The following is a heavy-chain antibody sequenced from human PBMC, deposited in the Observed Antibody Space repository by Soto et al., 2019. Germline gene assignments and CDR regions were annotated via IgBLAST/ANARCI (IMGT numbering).Heavy chain of an antibody. CDR1: GFTVSSNY. CDR2: IYSGGST. CDR3: AKLYGSGSYSEVGLYGMDV. V-gene: IGHV3-53*05. J-gene: IGHJ6*02. D-gene: IGHD3-10*01. Sequence: GGSLRLSCAASGFTVSSNYMTWVRQAPGKGLEWVSAIYSGGSTYYADSVKGRFTISRDNSKNTLYLQMNSLRAEDTAVYYCAKLYGSGSYSEVGLYGMDVWGQGTTVTVSS.